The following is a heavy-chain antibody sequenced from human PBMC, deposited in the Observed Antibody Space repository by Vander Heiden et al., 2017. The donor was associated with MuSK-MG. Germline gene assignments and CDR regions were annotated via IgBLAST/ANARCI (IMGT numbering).Heavy chain of an antibody. Sequence: QVQLQESGPGLVKPSQTLSLTCTVSGGSISSGGYYWSWIRKHPGKGLEWIGYIYYSGSTYYNPALKSRVTISVDTSKNQFSLKLSSVTAADTAVYYCAANCGVAHDAFDIWGQGTMVTVSS. V-gene: IGHV4-31*03. D-gene: IGHD3-3*01. J-gene: IGHJ3*02. CDR3: AANCGVAHDAFDI. CDR1: GGSISSGGYY. CDR2: IYYSGST.